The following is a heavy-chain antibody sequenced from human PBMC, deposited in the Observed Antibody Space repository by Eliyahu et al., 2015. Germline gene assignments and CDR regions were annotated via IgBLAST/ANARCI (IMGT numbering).Heavy chain of an antibody. CDR1: XHFXXLC. Sequence: EVQLLESGGGLVQPGGSLXLSCAGXWXHFXXLCRSWGGAGPGKGLEWVSGISASGDDTYYADSVKGRFTISRDNSKNTLSVQMNSLRVEDTALYYCAKMGNSYGAGTYSHFDYWGQGTLVTVSS. V-gene: IGHV3-23*01. J-gene: IGHJ4*02. CDR3: AKMGNSYGAGTYSHFDY. D-gene: IGHD3-10*01. CDR2: ISASGDDT.